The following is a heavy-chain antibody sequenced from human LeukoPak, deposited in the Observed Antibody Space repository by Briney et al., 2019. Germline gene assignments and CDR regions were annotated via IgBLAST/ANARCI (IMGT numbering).Heavy chain of an antibody. CDR1: GFTFSSYW. CDR3: ARGLSYAVAYGDY. V-gene: IGHV3-74*01. J-gene: IGHJ4*02. CDR2: INSHGSST. D-gene: IGHD6-19*01. Sequence: PGGSLRLSCAASGFTFSSYWMHWVRQAPGKGLVWVSRINSHGSSTSYADSVKGRFTISRDNAKNTLYLQMNSLRADDTAVYYCARGLSYAVAYGDYWGQGTLVTVSS.